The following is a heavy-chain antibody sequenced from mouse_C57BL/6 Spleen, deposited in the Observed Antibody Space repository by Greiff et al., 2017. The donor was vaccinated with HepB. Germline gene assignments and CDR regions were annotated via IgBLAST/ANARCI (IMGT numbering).Heavy chain of an antibody. V-gene: IGHV1-15*01. CDR3: TRSRAFAY. D-gene: IGHD3-1*01. CDR1: GYTFTDYE. Sequence: QVQLKESGAELVRPGASVTLSCKASGYTFTDYEMHWVKQTPVHGLEWIGAIDPETGGTAYNQKFKGKAILTADKSSSTAYMELRSLTSEDSAVYYCTRSRAFAYWGQGTLVTVSA. J-gene: IGHJ3*01. CDR2: IDPETGGT.